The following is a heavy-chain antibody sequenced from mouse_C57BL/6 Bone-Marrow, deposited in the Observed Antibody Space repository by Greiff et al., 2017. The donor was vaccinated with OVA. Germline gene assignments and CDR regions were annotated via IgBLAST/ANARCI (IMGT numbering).Heavy chain of an antibody. V-gene: IGHV2-5*01. CDR2: IWRGGST. J-gene: IGHJ1*03. CDR3: AKNGPYDGYYLYWYFDV. CDR1: GFSLTSYG. Sequence: QVQLQQSGPGLVQPSQSLSITCTVSGFSLTSYGVHWVRQSPGKGLEWLGVIWRGGSTDYNAAFMSRLSITKDNSKSQVFCKMNSLQADDTAIYYCAKNGPYDGYYLYWYFDVWGTGTTVTVSS. D-gene: IGHD2-3*01.